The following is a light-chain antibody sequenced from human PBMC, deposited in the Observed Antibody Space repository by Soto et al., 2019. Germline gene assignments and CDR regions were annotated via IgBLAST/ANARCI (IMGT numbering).Light chain of an antibody. CDR3: QQRSNWPYLT. CDR2: DAS. Sequence: EIVLTQSPDTLSLSPGERATLSCRASQSVSGYLGWYQQKPGQAPRLLIYDASNRAYGVPARFRGSGSGTNFTLTIASLAPDDFAVYYCQQRSNWPYLTFGGGTRV. CDR1: QSVSGY. V-gene: IGKV3-11*01. J-gene: IGKJ4*01.